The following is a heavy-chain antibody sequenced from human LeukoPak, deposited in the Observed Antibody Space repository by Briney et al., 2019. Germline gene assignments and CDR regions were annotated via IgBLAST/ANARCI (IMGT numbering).Heavy chain of an antibody. CDR3: ASTYYYDSSGSRLVDY. Sequence: GGSLRLSCAASGFTVSSNYMSWVRQAPGKGLEWVSVIYSCGSTYYAYSVTGRFTISRDNSKNTVYLQMNSLRAEDTVVYYCASTYYYDSSGSRLVDYWGQGTLVTVSS. J-gene: IGHJ4*02. CDR1: GFTVSSNY. D-gene: IGHD3-22*01. V-gene: IGHV3-53*01. CDR2: IYSCGST.